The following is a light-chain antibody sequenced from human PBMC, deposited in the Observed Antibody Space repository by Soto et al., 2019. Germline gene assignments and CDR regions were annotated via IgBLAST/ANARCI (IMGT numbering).Light chain of an antibody. CDR1: QTISRY. J-gene: IGKJ1*01. Sequence: DIQMTQSPSSLSASVGDRVTITCRASQTISRYLNWYQQKPGKAPQLLIYAASSLQSGVPSRFSGSGSGTDFTLTISSLQPDDFVTYYCQQSYVTPAFGQGTKVEVK. CDR3: QQSYVTPA. V-gene: IGKV1-39*01. CDR2: AAS.